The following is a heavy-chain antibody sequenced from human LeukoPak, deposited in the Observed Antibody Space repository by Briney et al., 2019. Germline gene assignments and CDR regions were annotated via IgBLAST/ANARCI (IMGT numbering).Heavy chain of an antibody. V-gene: IGHV4-39*01. CDR1: GGSISSSSYY. Sequence: SETLSLTCTVSGGSISSSSYYWGWIRQPPGKGLEWIGSIYYSGSTYYNPSLKSRVTISVDTSKNQFSLKPSSVTAADTAVYYCARNIVVVVAALYYFDYWGQGTLVTVSS. D-gene: IGHD2-15*01. CDR2: IYYSGST. J-gene: IGHJ4*02. CDR3: ARNIVVVVAALYYFDY.